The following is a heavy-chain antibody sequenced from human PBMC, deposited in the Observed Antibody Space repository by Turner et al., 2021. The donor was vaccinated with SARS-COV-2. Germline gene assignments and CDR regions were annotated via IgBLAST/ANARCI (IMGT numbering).Heavy chain of an antibody. V-gene: IGHV3-7*01. D-gene: IGHD3-16*01. Sequence: EVQLVESGGGLVQPGGSLRLSCAASGFTFSSYWMSWVPQAPGKGLEWVANIMQDGSEKYYVDSVKGRFTISRDNAKNSLYLQMNSLRAEDTAVYYCARLSWGFGEGFDYWGQGTLVTVSS. CDR3: ARLSWGFGEGFDY. J-gene: IGHJ4*02. CDR1: GFTFSSYW. CDR2: IMQDGSEK.